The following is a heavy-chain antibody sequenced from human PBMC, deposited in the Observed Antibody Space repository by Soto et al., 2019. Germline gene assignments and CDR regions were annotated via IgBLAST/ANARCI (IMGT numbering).Heavy chain of an antibody. CDR2: ISYDGGLQ. CDR1: GFTFTSYG. J-gene: IGHJ5*01. Sequence: QAHLVESGGGVVQPGRSLRLSCAASGFTFTSYGMHWVRQAPGTRLEWVAVISYDGGLQHYADSVKGRFTISRDNSKNMVLLQMNSLRAEDTAVYYCVSDRGYGHASVPYSWGHETLVSVSS. CDR3: VSDRGYGHASVPYS. D-gene: IGHD5-18*01. V-gene: IGHV3-30*03.